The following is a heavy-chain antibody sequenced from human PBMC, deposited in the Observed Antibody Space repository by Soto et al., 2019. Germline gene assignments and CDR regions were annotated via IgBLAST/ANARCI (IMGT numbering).Heavy chain of an antibody. J-gene: IGHJ6*02. CDR2: IYSGGST. CDR1: GFTVSSTY. D-gene: IGHD6-19*01. CDR3: ARDRQWLGYYYYGMDV. V-gene: IGHV3-53*01. Sequence: EVQLVESGGGLIQPGGSLRLSCAASGFTVSSTYMSWVRQAPGKGLEWVSVIYSGGSTYYADSVKGRFTISRDNSKNTLYLQMNSLRAEDTAVYYCARDRQWLGYYYYGMDVWGQGTTVTVSS.